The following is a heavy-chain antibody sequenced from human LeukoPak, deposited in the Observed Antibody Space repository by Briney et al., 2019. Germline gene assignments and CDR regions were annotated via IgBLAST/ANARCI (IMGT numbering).Heavy chain of an antibody. J-gene: IGHJ3*01. V-gene: IGHV4-59*02. CDR1: GGSVISFY. Sequence: PSETLSLTCSVSGGSVISFYWGWIRQPPGKGLEWLGHIHNSGTTNYNPSLKSRVTISLDTSNNQFSLNLRSATAGDTAVYFCARDRGRVRYGDAFEFWGQGKMVTVSS. CDR2: IHNSGTT. CDR3: ARDRGRVRYGDAFEF. D-gene: IGHD4-17*01.